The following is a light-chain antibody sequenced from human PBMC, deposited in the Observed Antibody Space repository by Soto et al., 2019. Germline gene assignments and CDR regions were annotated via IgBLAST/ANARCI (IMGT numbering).Light chain of an antibody. CDR3: AAWDDSLNGHVV. J-gene: IGLJ2*01. V-gene: IGLV1-44*01. Sequence: QSVLTQPPSASGTPGQRVTISCSGSSSNIGSNTVNWYQQLPGTAPKLLIYSNNQRPSGVPDRCSGSKSGTSASLAISGLQSEDETDHYCAAWDDSLNGHVVFGGGTQLTVL. CDR1: SSNIGSNT. CDR2: SNN.